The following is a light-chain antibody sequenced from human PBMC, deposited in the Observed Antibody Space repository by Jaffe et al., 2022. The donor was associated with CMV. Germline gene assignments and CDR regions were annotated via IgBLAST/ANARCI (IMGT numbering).Light chain of an antibody. CDR1: TSNIGNNF. CDR2: ENN. V-gene: IGLV1-51*02. Sequence: QPVLTQPPSVSAAPGQKVTISCSGSTSNIGNNFVSWYRQLPGTAPKLLMYENNKRPSGIPDRFSGSKSGTSATLGITGLQPGDEADYYCGVWDSSLNTVVSGGGTKVTVL. J-gene: IGLJ2*01. CDR3: GVWDSSLNTVV.